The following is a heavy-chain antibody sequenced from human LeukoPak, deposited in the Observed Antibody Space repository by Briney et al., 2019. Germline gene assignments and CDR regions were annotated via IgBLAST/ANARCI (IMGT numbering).Heavy chain of an antibody. Sequence: GASVKVSCKDSGYSFTTYYMHWVRQAPGQGLEWMGIINPTGGSTNYAQKFEGRVTMARDTSTSTVYMELSSLRSEDTAVYYCARERYCSGGNCFVTYYYGMDVWGQGTTVTVSS. CDR2: INPTGGST. CDR1: GYSFTTYY. D-gene: IGHD2-15*01. V-gene: IGHV1-46*01. J-gene: IGHJ6*02. CDR3: ARERYCSGGNCFVTYYYGMDV.